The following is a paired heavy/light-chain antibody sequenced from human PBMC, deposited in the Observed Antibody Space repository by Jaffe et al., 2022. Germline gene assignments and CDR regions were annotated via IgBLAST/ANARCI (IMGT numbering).Light chain of an antibody. CDR1: QGLVHSDGNTY. Sequence: DVVMTQSPLSLPVTLGQPASISCRSGQGLVHSDGNTYLNWYQQRPGQSPRRLIYRVSNRDSGVPDRFSGSGSGSDFTLKISRVEAEDVGIYYCMQGTHWPFTFGQGTKLEIK. V-gene: IGKV2-30*02. CDR3: MQGTHWPFT. J-gene: IGKJ2*01. CDR2: RVS.
Heavy chain of an antibody. CDR3: AREVKTAGY. CDR1: GFTFSGYY. Sequence: QVQLVESGGGLVKPGGSLRLSCAASGFTFSGYYMSWIRQVPGKGLEWVSFISSDGTAMKYADSVEGRFTISRDNAKNSLYLQMNSLRAEDTAVYYCAREVKTAGYWGQGTLVTVSS. D-gene: IGHD2-21*02. J-gene: IGHJ4*02. V-gene: IGHV3-11*01. CDR2: ISSDGTAM.